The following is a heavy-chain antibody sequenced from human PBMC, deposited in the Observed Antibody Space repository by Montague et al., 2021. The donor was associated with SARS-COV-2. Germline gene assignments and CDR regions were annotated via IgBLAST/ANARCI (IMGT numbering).Heavy chain of an antibody. CDR1: GDSVSSNSAA. CDR3: ARDTRIQLWFDRDYYYGMDV. V-gene: IGHV6-1*01. Sequence: AISGDSVSSNSAAWNWIRQSPSRGLEWLGRTYYRPKWYNDYAVSVKSRITINPDTSKNQFSLQLNSVTPEDTAVYYCARDTRIQLWFDRDYYYGMDVWGQETTVIVSS. D-gene: IGHD5-18*01. CDR2: TYYRPKWYN. J-gene: IGHJ6*02.